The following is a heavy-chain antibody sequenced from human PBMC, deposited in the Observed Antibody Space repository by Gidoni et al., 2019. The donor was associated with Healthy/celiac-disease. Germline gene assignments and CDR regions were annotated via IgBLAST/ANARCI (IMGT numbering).Heavy chain of an antibody. J-gene: IGHJ6*02. V-gene: IGHV1-69*01. CDR2: IIPIFGTA. CDR3: ARENIVVVVAAYYYGMDV. Sequence: QVQLVQSGAEVKKPGSSVKVSCKASGGTFSSYAISWVRQAPGQGLEWMGGIIPIFGTANDAQKFQGRVTITADESTSTAYMELSSLRSEDTAVYYCARENIVVVVAAYYYGMDVWGQGTTVTVSS. CDR1: GGTFSSYA. D-gene: IGHD2-15*01.